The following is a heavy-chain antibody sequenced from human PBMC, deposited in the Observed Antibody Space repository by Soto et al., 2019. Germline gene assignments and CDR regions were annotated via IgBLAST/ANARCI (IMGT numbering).Heavy chain of an antibody. V-gene: IGHV4-4*02. J-gene: IGHJ4*02. CDR2: IYHSGST. CDR3: ARRWGEGRVDY. D-gene: IGHD3-10*01. CDR1: GGSISSSNW. Sequence: QVQLQESGPGLVKPSGTLSLTCAVSGGSISSSNWWSWVRQPPGKGLQWIGEIYHSGSTNYIPSLNSPVTISVDKSRNQFYLQLSSGTAADTAVYYCARRWGEGRVDYWGQGTLVTVSS.